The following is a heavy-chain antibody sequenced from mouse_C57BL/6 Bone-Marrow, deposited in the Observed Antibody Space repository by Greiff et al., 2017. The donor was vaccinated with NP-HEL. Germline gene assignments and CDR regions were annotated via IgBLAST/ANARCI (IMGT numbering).Heavy chain of an antibody. Sequence: QVQLKESGAELVRPGTSVKMSCKASGYTFTNYWIGWAKQRPGHGLEWIGDIYPGGGYTNYNEKFKGKATLTADKSSSTAYMQFSSLTSEDSAIYYCARWGDGYFLFDYWGQGTTLTVSS. D-gene: IGHD2-3*01. CDR3: ARWGDGYFLFDY. CDR2: IYPGGGYT. J-gene: IGHJ2*01. V-gene: IGHV1-63*01. CDR1: GYTFTNYW.